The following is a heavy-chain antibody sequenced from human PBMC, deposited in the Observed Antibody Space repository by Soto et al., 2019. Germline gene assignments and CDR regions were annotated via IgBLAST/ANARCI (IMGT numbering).Heavy chain of an antibody. CDR2: ISYDGSNK. J-gene: IGHJ6*02. V-gene: IGHV3-30-3*01. Sequence: GWSLRLSCASSVFTFISYAMHWVRQAPGKGLEWVAVISYDGSNKYYADSVKGRFTISRDNSKNTLYLQMNSLRAEDTAVYYCARDGFSRDYYYGMDVWGQGTTVTVSS. CDR1: VFTFISYA. CDR3: ARDGFSRDYYYGMDV.